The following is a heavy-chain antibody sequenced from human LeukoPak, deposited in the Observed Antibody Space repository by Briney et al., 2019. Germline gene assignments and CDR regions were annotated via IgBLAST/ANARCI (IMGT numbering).Heavy chain of an antibody. V-gene: IGHV1-2*02. CDR1: GYTFTGYY. CDR3: ARDDWGLRGAFDY. J-gene: IGHJ4*02. D-gene: IGHD1-26*01. Sequence: ASVKVSCEASGYTFTGYYMHWVRQAPGQGLEWMGWINPNSGGTNYAQKFQGRVTMTRDTSISTAYMELSRLRSDDTAVYYCARDDWGLRGAFDYWGQGTLVTVSS. CDR2: INPNSGGT.